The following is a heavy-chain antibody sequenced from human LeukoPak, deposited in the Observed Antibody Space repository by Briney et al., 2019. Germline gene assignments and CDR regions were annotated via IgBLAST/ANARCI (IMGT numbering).Heavy chain of an antibody. J-gene: IGHJ4*02. CDR3: AMGQQLFDY. D-gene: IGHD6-13*01. V-gene: IGHV1-2*04. CDR1: GYTFTSYG. Sequence: GASVKVSCKASGYTFTSYGISWVRQAPGQGLEWMGWINPNSGGTNYAQNFQGWVTMTRDTSISTAYMELSRLRSDDTAVYYCAMGQQLFDYWGQGTLVTVSS. CDR2: INPNSGGT.